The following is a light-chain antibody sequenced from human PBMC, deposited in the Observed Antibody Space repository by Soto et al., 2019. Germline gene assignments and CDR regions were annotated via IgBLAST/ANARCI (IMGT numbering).Light chain of an antibody. V-gene: IGKV3-20*01. Sequence: EIVLTQSPGTLSLSPGERAALSCRASQRVSSSYLAWYQQKPGQAPRLLIYGASTRATGIPDRFSGSGSGTDFTLTLSRLEPEDFAVYYCQQYGSSIYTFGQGTKLEIK. CDR1: QRVSSSY. J-gene: IGKJ2*01. CDR2: GAS. CDR3: QQYGSSIYT.